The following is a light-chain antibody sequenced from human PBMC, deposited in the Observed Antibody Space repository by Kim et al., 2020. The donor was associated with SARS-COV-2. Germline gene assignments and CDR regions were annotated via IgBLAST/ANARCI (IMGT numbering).Light chain of an antibody. CDR1: QDIRND. Sequence: ASVGDRVTMACQASQDIRNDLGWYQQNPGRAPKRLIYGASSLQSGVPSRFSGSGSGTEFTLTISSVQPEDFATYFCLQHSTYPITFGQGTRLEIK. J-gene: IGKJ5*01. CDR2: GAS. V-gene: IGKV1-17*01. CDR3: LQHSTYPIT.